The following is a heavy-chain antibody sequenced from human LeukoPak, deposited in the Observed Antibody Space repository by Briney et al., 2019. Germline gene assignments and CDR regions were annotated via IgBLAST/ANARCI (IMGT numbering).Heavy chain of an antibody. CDR1: GFTFSTSA. V-gene: IGHV1-58*01. D-gene: IGHD1-26*01. J-gene: IGHJ6*03. Sequence: SVKVSCKASGFTFSTSAVHWVRQARGQRLEWIGWIVVGSGYTTYAQKFQERVTITRDMSTTTAYMELSSLTSEDTAFYYCAAGPNSGTAMLVDVWGKGTTVTV. CDR2: IVVGSGYT. CDR3: AAGPNSGTAMLVDV.